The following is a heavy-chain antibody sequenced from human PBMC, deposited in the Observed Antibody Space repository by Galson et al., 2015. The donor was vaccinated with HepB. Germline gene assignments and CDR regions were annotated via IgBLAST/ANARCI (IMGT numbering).Heavy chain of an antibody. CDR3: ARQGSGWYSGGNWFDS. V-gene: IGHV5-10-1*01. J-gene: IGHJ5*01. CDR1: GYKFSSYS. D-gene: IGHD6-19*01. CDR2: IDPSNSYS. Sequence: SGAEVKKPGESLRISCEASGYKFSSYSITWVRQMPEKGLEWMGRIDPSNSYSNYSPSFQGHVTMSVDKSINTAYLQRSSLKASDTASYYCARQGSGWYSGGNWFDSWGQGTQVTVSS.